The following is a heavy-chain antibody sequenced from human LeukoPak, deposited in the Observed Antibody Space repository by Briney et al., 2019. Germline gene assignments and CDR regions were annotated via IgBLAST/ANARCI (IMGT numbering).Heavy chain of an antibody. CDR3: ARFAPLYSYGLDY. D-gene: IGHD5-18*01. CDR2: IYPGDSDT. Sequence: GESLKISCKGSGYSFTTYWIGWVRQMPGKGLEWMGIIYPGDSDTRYSPSFQGQVTISADKSISTAYLQWSSLKASDTAMYYCARFAPLYSYGLDYWGQGTLVTVSS. J-gene: IGHJ4*02. V-gene: IGHV5-51*01. CDR1: GYSFTTYW.